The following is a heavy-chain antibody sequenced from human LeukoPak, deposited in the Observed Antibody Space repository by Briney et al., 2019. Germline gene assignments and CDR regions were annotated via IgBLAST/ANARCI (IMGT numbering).Heavy chain of an antibody. D-gene: IGHD2-8*01. CDR3: ARWCLYDYDAFDI. CDR2: INHSGST. CDR1: GGSFSGYY. J-gene: IGHJ3*02. V-gene: IGHV4-34*01. Sequence: SETLSLTCAVYGGSFSGYYWSWIRQPPGKGLEWIGEINHSGSTNYNPSLKSRVTISVDTSKNQLSLKLSSVTAADTAVYYCARWCLYDYDAFDIWGQGTMVTASS.